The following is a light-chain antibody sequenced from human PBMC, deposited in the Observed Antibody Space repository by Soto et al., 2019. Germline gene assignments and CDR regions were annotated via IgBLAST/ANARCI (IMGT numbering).Light chain of an antibody. CDR1: QSVSRSY. V-gene: IGKV3-20*01. CDR2: GAS. Sequence: EMVLTQSPGTLSLSPGERATLSCRASQSVSRSYLAWYQQKPGQAPRLLIYGASSRATGIPDKFRGSGSGTSFTLTISSLVHEDFAVYYCQEYGSSPLTFGEGKKVEI. J-gene: IGKJ4*01. CDR3: QEYGSSPLT.